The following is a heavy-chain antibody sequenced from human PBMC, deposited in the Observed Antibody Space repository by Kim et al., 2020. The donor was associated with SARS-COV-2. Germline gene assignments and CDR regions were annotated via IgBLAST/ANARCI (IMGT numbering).Heavy chain of an antibody. CDR3: ARRWFGSDYGDYVNWFDP. V-gene: IGHV7-4-1*02. D-gene: IGHD4-17*01. CDR1: GFPFTTYA. Sequence: ASVKVSCKTSGFPFTTYAIVWVRQAPAQGLEWMGWINTNTGNPTYAQGFTGRVVFSLDTSVSTAYLQLSSLKAEDTAVYYCARRWFGSDYGDYVNWFDPW. CDR2: INTNTGNP. J-gene: IGHJ5*02.